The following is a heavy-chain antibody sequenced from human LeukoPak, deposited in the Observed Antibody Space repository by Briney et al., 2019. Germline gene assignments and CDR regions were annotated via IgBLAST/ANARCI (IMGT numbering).Heavy chain of an antibody. J-gene: IGHJ4*02. V-gene: IGHV4-34*01. CDR2: INHSGRT. CDR1: GGSFSNYY. D-gene: IGHD2-2*03. CDR3: ARHSRLDKSSLSWADY. Sequence: SETLSLTCAVYGGSFSNYYWGWIRQPPGKGLEWIGEINHSGRTNYNSSLKSRVTISVDTSKNQFSLKLISVSAADTAVYYCARHSRLDKSSLSWADYWGQGTLVTVSS.